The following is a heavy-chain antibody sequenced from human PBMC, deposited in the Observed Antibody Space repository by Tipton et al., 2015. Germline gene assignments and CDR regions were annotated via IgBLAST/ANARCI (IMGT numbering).Heavy chain of an antibody. CDR2: IKPDGSES. D-gene: IGHD6-6*01. Sequence: SLRLSCEASGFSFSNYWMTWVRQAPGKGLEWVANIKPDGSESYYLESVKGRFTFSRDNAKNSLYLQMDSLRPEDTGLYYCAKDLRDFDEYVGAVDIWGQGTKVIVSS. V-gene: IGHV3-7*03. J-gene: IGHJ3*02. CDR3: AKDLRDFDEYVGAVDI. CDR1: GFSFSNYW.